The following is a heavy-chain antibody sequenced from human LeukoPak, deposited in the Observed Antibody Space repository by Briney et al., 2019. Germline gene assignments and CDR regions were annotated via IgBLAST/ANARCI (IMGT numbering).Heavy chain of an antibody. Sequence: SETLSLTCTVSGGSFSIYYWSWIRQPAGKGLEWIGRIYTSGSTNYIPSLKSRVTMSVDTSKNQFSLKLSSVTAADTAIYYCARGIVGTTWFDYWGQGTLVTVSS. V-gene: IGHV4-4*07. CDR2: IYTSGST. J-gene: IGHJ4*02. CDR3: ARGIVGTTWFDY. CDR1: GGSFSIYY. D-gene: IGHD1-26*01.